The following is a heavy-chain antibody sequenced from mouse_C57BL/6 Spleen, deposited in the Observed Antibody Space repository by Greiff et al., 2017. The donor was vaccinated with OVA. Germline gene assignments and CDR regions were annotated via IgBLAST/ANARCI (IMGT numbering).Heavy chain of an antibody. J-gene: IGHJ4*01. V-gene: IGHV1-72*01. CDR1: GYTFTSYC. CDR2: IDPNSGGT. D-gene: IGHD1-1*01. CDR3: ARNYGSSPYEMDD. Sequence: QVQLQQSGAELVKPGASVKLSCKASGYTFTSYCMHWVKQRPGRGLEWIARIDPNSGGTNYNEKFKGKATLTVAKPSSTAYMQLSSLTSEDSAVDYGARNYGSSPYEMDDWGKGTTVTVSS.